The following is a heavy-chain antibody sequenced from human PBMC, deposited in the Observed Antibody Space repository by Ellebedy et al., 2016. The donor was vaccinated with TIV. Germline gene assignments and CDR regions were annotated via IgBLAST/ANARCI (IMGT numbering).Heavy chain of an antibody. V-gene: IGHV3-30*18. CDR1: GFTFNSYG. D-gene: IGHD3-16*02. CDR3: AKDGGSGVWGSYRYYDY. CDR2: ISYDGSNK. J-gene: IGHJ4*02. Sequence: GESLKISCAASGFTFNSYGMHWVRQAPGKGLEWVAVISYDGSNKYYADSVKCRFTISRDISKNTLYLQMNSLRAEDTDVYYCAKDGGSGVWGSYRYYDYWGQGTLVTVSS.